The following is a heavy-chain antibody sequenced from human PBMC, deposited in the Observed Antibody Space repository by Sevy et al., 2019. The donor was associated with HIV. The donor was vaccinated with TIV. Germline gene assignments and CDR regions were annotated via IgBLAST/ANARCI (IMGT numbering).Heavy chain of an antibody. J-gene: IGHJ6*02. Sequence: GGSLRLSCAASGFTFSDYYMSWIRQAPGKGLEWVSYISSSGSTIYYAYSVKGRFTISRDNAKNSLYLQMNSLRAEDTAVYYCARDRIAAAGTPYYYYYYGMDVWGQGTTVTVSS. CDR3: ARDRIAAAGTPYYYYYYGMDV. CDR1: GFTFSDYY. V-gene: IGHV3-11*01. CDR2: ISSSGSTI. D-gene: IGHD6-13*01.